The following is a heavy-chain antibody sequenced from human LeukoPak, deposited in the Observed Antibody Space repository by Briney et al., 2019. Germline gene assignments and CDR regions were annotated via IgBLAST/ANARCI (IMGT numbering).Heavy chain of an antibody. Sequence: GGSLRLSCAASGFTFSTSAMTWVRQAPGKGLEWVSGISASGGSTYYADSVKGRFTISRDNSKNTLYLQMNSLRAGDTAVYYCAKEAGYSGYDYPDYWGQGTLVTVSS. CDR3: AKEAGYSGYDYPDY. V-gene: IGHV3-23*01. J-gene: IGHJ4*02. D-gene: IGHD5-12*01. CDR1: GFTFSTSA. CDR2: ISASGGST.